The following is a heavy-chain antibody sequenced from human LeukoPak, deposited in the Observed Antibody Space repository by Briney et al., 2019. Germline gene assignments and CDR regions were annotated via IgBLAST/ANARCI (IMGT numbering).Heavy chain of an antibody. CDR3: AELGITMIGGV. CDR2: ISSSGSTI. CDR1: GFTFSSYE. V-gene: IGHV3-48*03. Sequence: GGALRLSCAASGFTFSSYEMNWVREAPGKGLEWVSYISSSGSTIYYADSVKGRFTVSRDNAKNSLYLQMNSLRAEDTAVYYCAELGITMIGGVWGKGTAVTISS. D-gene: IGHD3-10*02. J-gene: IGHJ6*04.